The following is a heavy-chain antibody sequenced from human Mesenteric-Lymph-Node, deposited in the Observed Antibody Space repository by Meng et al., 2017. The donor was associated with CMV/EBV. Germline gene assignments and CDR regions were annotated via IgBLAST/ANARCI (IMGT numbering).Heavy chain of an antibody. Sequence: GESLKISCTASGFTFTTYWMTWVRQAPGKGLEWVANIRQDGTEQYYVDSVEGRFTISRDNAKNSVYLQMSSLRSEDTAVYYCARPSIAGLDYYYYGMDVWGQGTTVTVSS. CDR3: ARPSIAGLDYYYYGMDV. CDR2: IRQDGTEQ. D-gene: IGHD6-6*01. J-gene: IGHJ6*02. V-gene: IGHV3-7*03. CDR1: GFTFTTYW.